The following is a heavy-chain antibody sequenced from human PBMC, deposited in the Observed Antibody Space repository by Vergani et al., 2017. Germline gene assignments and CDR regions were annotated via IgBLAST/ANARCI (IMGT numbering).Heavy chain of an antibody. CDR2: ISWNSGSI. D-gene: IGHD6-13*01. CDR1: GFTFDDYA. CDR3: VKDIAASGNYWYFDL. J-gene: IGHJ2*01. Sequence: EVQLVESGGGLVQPGRSLRLSCAASGFTFDDYAMHWVRQAPGKGLEWVSGISWNSGSIGYADSVKGRFTISRDNAKNSLYLQMNSLLAEDTALYYCVKDIAASGNYWYFDLWGRGTLVTVSS. V-gene: IGHV3-9*01.